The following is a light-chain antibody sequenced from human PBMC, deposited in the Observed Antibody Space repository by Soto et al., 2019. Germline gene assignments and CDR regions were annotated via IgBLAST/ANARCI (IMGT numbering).Light chain of an antibody. CDR3: QQCGSSTRT. Sequence: ENVLTQSPGTLSLSPGERATLSCRASQSVSSSYLAWYQQKPGQAPRLLIYGASSRATGIPDRFSGSGSGTDFTLTISRLEPEDFAVYYCQQCGSSTRTFGQGTKVDIK. J-gene: IGKJ1*01. V-gene: IGKV3-20*01. CDR1: QSVSSSY. CDR2: GAS.